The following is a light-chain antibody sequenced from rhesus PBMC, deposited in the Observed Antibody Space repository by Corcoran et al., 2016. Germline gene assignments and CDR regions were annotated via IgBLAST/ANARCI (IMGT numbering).Light chain of an antibody. V-gene: IGKV1-21*01. CDR1: QGISSW. CDR3: QRYNSAPWT. Sequence: DIQMTQSPSSLSASVGDRVTITCRASQGISSWLAWYQQKPGKAPKLLIYKASSLQTGVPSRFSGRGAGTYFTLPISSLQPEDFVTYYCQRYNSAPWTFGQGTKVEVK. CDR2: KAS. J-gene: IGKJ1*01.